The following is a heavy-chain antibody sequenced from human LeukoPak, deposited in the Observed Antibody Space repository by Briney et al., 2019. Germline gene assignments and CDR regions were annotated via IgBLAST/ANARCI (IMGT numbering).Heavy chain of an antibody. CDR2: ISYDGSDK. D-gene: IGHD1-26*01. V-gene: IGHV3-30*18. Sequence: GGSLRLSCAASGFTFISYGKHWVRQAPGKGLEWLAVISYDGSDKYYADSVKGRFTISRDNSKNTLFLEMISLRAEDTALYYCAKAPVSGSRSPLDYWGQGTLVTVSS. CDR1: GFTFISYG. CDR3: AKAPVSGSRSPLDY. J-gene: IGHJ4*02.